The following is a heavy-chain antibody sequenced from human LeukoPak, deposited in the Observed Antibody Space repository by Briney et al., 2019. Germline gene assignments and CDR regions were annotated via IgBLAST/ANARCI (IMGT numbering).Heavy chain of an antibody. CDR1: GGSISSSSYY. Sequence: SETLSLTCTVSGGSISSSSYYWGWIRQPPGKGLEWIGSIYYSGSTYYNPSLKSRVTISVDTSKNQFSLKLSSVTAADTAVYYCARAMSYAINAFDIWGQGTMVTVSS. D-gene: IGHD2-8*01. J-gene: IGHJ3*02. CDR2: IYYSGST. V-gene: IGHV4-39*01. CDR3: ARAMSYAINAFDI.